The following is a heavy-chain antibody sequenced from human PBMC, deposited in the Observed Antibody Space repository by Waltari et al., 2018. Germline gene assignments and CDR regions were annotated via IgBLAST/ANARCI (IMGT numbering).Heavy chain of an antibody. CDR3: ARGAAAGTIYY. D-gene: IGHD6-13*01. CDR1: GYTFTSYA. J-gene: IGHJ4*02. CDR2: INAGNGNT. V-gene: IGHV1-3*01. Sequence: QVQLVQSGAEVKKPGASVKVYCKASGYTFTSYAMHRVRQGPGQRLEWLGWINAGNGNTKYSQEFQGRVTITRDTSASTAYMELSSLRSEDTAVYYCARGAAAGTIYYWGQGTLVTVSS.